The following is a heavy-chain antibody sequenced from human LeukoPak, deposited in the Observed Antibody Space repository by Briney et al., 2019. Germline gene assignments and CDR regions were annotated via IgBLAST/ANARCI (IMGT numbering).Heavy chain of an antibody. J-gene: IGHJ5*02. CDR3: ARELSSSWYLGYNWFDP. CDR2: IDYSGNT. CDR1: GGAISSYY. Sequence: SESLSLTCTVSGGAISSYYWSWIRQSPGKGLEWIGYIDYSGNTNYNPSLKSRVTLSIDTSKNQFSLKLTSVTAADTAVYYCARELSSSWYLGYNWFDPWGQGTLVTVSS. D-gene: IGHD6-13*01. V-gene: IGHV4-59*01.